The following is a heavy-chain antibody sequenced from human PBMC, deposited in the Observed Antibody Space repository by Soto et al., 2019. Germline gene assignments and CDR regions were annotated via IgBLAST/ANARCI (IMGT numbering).Heavy chain of an antibody. CDR2: INAGNGNT. CDR3: ARDTPPTDY. Sequence: GASVKVSCKASGYTFTSYAMLWVRQAPGQRLEWMGWINAGNGNTKYSQKFQGRVTMTTDTLTSTAYMELRSLRSDDTAVYYCARDTPPTDYWGQGTLVTVSS. CDR1: GYTFTSYA. V-gene: IGHV1-3*01. J-gene: IGHJ4*02.